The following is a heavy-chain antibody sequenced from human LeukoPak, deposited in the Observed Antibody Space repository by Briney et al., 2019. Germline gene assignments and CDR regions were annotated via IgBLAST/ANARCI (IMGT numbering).Heavy chain of an antibody. Sequence: SETLSLTCTVSGGSISSSSYYWGWIRQPPGKGLEWIGSIYYSGSTYYNPSLKSRVTISVDTSKNQFSLKLSSVTAADTAVYHCASFAYYYYGMDVWGQGTTVTVSS. CDR1: GGSISSSSYY. J-gene: IGHJ6*02. CDR3: ASFAYYYYGMDV. CDR2: IYYSGST. V-gene: IGHV4-39*01.